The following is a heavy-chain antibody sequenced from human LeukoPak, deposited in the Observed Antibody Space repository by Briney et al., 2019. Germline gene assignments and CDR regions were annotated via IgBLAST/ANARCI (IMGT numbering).Heavy chain of an antibody. V-gene: IGHV3-21*01. J-gene: IGHJ3*02. D-gene: IGHD3-22*01. CDR2: ISSSSYI. Sequence: GGSLRLSCAASGFTFSSYSMNWVRQAPGKGLEWVSSISSSSYIYYADSVKGRFTISRDNAKNSLYLQMNSLRAEDTAVYYCARDRDYYDSSGYPDAFDIWGQGTMVTVSS. CDR3: ARDRDYYDSSGYPDAFDI. CDR1: GFTFSSYS.